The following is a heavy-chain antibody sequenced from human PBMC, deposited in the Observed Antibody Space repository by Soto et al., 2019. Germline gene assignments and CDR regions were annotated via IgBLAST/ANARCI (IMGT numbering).Heavy chain of an antibody. J-gene: IGHJ4*02. CDR1: GGSFTSNNW. Sequence: SETLSLTCAVSGGSFTSNNWWTWVRQPPGQGLEWIGEIYRTGSTNYNPSLKSRVTISLDKSENQFSLKVTSLTAADTAVYYCASRDPGTSVDYWGQGTLVTVSS. V-gene: IGHV4-4*02. D-gene: IGHD1-7*01. CDR3: ASRDPGTSVDY. CDR2: IYRTGST.